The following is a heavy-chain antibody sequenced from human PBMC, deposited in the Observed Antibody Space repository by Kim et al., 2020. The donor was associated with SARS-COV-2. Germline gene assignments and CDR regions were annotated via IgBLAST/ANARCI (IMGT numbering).Heavy chain of an antibody. D-gene: IGHD5-12*01. V-gene: IGHV1-69*13. J-gene: IGHJ2*01. CDR3: ARAKWGWLQFRYFDL. CDR2: IIPIFGTA. Sequence: SVKVSCKASGGTFSSYAISWVRQAPGQGLEWMGGIIPIFGTANYAQKFQGRVTITADESTSTACMELSSLRSEDTAVYYCARAKWGWLQFRYFDLWGRGTLVTVSS. CDR1: GGTFSSYA.